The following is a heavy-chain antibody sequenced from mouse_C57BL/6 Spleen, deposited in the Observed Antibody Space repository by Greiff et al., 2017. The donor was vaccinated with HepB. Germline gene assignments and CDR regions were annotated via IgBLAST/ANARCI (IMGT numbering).Heavy chain of an antibody. V-gene: IGHV5-4*03. J-gene: IGHJ4*01. D-gene: IGHD2-3*01. CDR1: GFTFSSYA. CDR2: ISDGGSYT. CDR3: ARVYDGYYYAMDY. Sequence: EVKVVESGGGLVKPGGSLKLSCAASGFTFSSYAMSWVRQTPEKRLEWVATISDGGSYTYYPDNVKGRFTISRDNAKNNLYLQMSHLKSEDTAMYYCARVYDGYYYAMDYWGQGTSVTVSS.